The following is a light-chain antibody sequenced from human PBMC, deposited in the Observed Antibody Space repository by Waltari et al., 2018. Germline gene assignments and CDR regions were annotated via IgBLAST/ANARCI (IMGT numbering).Light chain of an antibody. Sequence: IQMSQAPSSLSASVGDRVIITCRASQAISNSVNWYQQKPGSAPRLLIFYSDRLQPGVPSRFSGSGSGTEFTLIINSLQPEDFATYFCQQYNDFPLTFGGGTKVAIK. CDR1: QAISNS. CDR3: QQYNDFPLT. V-gene: IGKV1D-13*01. J-gene: IGKJ4*01. CDR2: YSD.